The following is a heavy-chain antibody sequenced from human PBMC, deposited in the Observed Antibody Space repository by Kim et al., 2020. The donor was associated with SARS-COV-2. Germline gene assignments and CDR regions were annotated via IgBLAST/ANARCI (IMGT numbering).Heavy chain of an antibody. Sequence: SETLSLTCIVSGDSIRNYYWNWIRQPPGKGLEWIGYVYNSGSTDYNPSLKSRVTMSVDTSKNHFSLKVTSVTAADTAVYYCARAYSSSRNHISTCHFDL. D-gene: IGHD6-6*01. CDR3: ARAYSSSRNHISTCHFDL. J-gene: IGHJ2*01. CDR1: GDSIRNYY. V-gene: IGHV4-59*13. CDR2: VYNSGST.